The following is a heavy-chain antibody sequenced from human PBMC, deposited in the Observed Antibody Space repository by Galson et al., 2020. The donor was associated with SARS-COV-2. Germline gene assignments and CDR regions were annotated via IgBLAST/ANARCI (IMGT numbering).Heavy chain of an antibody. D-gene: IGHD1-26*01. CDR1: GGSINFNSYY. J-gene: IGHJ4*02. CDR2: IYYTGST. CDR3: AKHTHRGGGIIES. V-gene: IGHV4-39*01. Sequence: PSETLSLTCTVPGGSINFNSYYWGWIRQPPGKGLEWIGSIYYTGSTSYNPPLKSRVTMSLDTSKNQFSLKLGSVTAADTAVYYCAKHTHRGGGIIESWGQGTLVTVSS.